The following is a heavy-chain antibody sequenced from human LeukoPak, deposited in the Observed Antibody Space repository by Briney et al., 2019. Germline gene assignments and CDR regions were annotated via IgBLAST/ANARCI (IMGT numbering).Heavy chain of an antibody. J-gene: IGHJ4*02. CDR2: ISYDGSNK. Sequence: GGSLRLSCAASGFTFSSYAMHWVRQAPGKGLEWVAVISYDGSNKYYADSVKGRFTISRDNSKNTLYLQMNSLRAEDTAVYYCARGCIVVVPAAHYYFDYWGQGTLVTVSS. V-gene: IGHV3-30-3*01. CDR1: GFTFSSYA. CDR3: ARGCIVVVPAAHYYFDY. D-gene: IGHD2-2*01.